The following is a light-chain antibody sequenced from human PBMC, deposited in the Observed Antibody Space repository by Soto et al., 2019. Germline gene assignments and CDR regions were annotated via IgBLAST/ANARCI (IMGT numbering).Light chain of an antibody. CDR1: SGHSSYI. CDR2: LEGSGSY. V-gene: IGLV4-60*02. J-gene: IGLJ3*02. Sequence: QPVLTQSSSASASLGSSVKLTCTLSSGHSSYIIAWHQQQPGKATRYLMKLEGSGSYNKGSGVPDRFSGSSSGADRYLTISNLQFEDDADYYCETWDSNTRVFGGGTKLTVL. CDR3: ETWDSNTRV.